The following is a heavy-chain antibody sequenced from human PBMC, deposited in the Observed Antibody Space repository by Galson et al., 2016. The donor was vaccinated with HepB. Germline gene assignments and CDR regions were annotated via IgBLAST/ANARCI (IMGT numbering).Heavy chain of an antibody. V-gene: IGHV1-46*01. CDR3: ARGDYDILTAYYGSAGY. J-gene: IGHJ4*02. CDR1: GYPLTSHG. Sequence: SVKVSCKAFGYPLTSHGIAWVRQAPGQGLEWMGIINPNGGSTTYAQDFQGRLTMTRDTSTSTVYMELSRLRSDDTAVYYCARGDYDILTAYYGSAGYWGQGTLVTGSS. D-gene: IGHD3-9*01. CDR2: INPNGGST.